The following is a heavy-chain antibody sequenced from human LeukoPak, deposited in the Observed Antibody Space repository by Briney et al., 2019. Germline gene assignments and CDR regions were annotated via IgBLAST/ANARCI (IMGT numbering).Heavy chain of an antibody. V-gene: IGHV3-48*03. CDR3: ARGSDSSGYYLCLFDY. J-gene: IGHJ4*02. Sequence: GGSLRLXCAASGFTFSSYEMNWVRQAPGKGLEWVSYISSSGSTIYYADSVKGRFTISRDNAKTSLYLQMNSLRAEDTAVYYCARGSDSSGYYLCLFDYWGQGTLVTVSS. CDR2: ISSSGSTI. CDR1: GFTFSSYE. D-gene: IGHD3-22*01.